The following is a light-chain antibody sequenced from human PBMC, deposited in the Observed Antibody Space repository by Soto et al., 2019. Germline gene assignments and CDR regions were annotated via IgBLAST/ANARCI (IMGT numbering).Light chain of an antibody. CDR3: QQSYSTPET. V-gene: IGKV1-39*01. CDR2: AAS. Sequence: DIPLTQSPSSLSASVGDRVTITCRASQSISSYLNWYQQKPGKAPKLLIYAASSLQSGVPSRFSGSGSGTDFTLTISSLQPEDFATYYCQQSYSTPETFGSGTKVDIK. J-gene: IGKJ3*01. CDR1: QSISSY.